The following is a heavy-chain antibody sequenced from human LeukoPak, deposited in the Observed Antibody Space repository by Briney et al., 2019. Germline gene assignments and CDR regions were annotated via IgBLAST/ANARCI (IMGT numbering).Heavy chain of an antibody. Sequence: PGGSLRLSCAASGFTFSSYSMNWVRQAPGKGLEWVSSISSSSSYIYYADSVKGQFTISRDNAKNSLYLQMNSLRAEDTAVYYCARDGHYYDSSGSRFDYWGQGTLVTVSS. D-gene: IGHD3-22*01. CDR3: ARDGHYYDSSGSRFDY. V-gene: IGHV3-21*01. CDR1: GFTFSSYS. J-gene: IGHJ4*02. CDR2: ISSSSSYI.